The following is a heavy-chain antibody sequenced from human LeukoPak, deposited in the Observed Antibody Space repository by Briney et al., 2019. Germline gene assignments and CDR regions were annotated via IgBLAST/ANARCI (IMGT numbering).Heavy chain of an antibody. D-gene: IGHD2-2*01. Sequence: SETLSLTCTVSGGSISNLDYYWTWIRQPAGKRLEWIGRIYTSGGTSYNPSLKSRVTMSAGKSKNQFSLNLASLTAADTALYYCAGRGSSSGTFDVWGPGTFVTVSS. V-gene: IGHV4-61*02. CDR2: IYTSGGT. J-gene: IGHJ3*01. CDR1: GGSISNLDYY. CDR3: AGRGSSSGTFDV.